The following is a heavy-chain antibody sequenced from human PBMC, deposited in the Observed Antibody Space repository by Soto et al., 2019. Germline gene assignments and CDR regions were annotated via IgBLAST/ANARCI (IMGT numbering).Heavy chain of an antibody. J-gene: IGHJ4*02. D-gene: IGHD3-3*01. CDR1: GFTFSTYA. Sequence: PGGSLRLSCAASGFTFSTYAMSWVRQAPGKGLEWVSGISGSGGSTYHADSVKGRFTISRDNSKNTLYLQMNSLRAEDTAVYYCARERFLVQRRYFDYWGQGALVTVSS. CDR2: ISGSGGST. V-gene: IGHV3-23*01. CDR3: ARERFLVQRRYFDY.